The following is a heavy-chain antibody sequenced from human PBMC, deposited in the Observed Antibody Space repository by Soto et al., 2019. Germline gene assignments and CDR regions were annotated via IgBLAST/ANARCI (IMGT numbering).Heavy chain of an antibody. V-gene: IGHV1-58*01. D-gene: IGHD2-15*01. CDR3: AAVTASGGSYYYYGMDV. Sequence: ASVKVSCKASGFTFTSSAVQWVRQARGQRLEWIGWIVVGSGNTNYAQKFQERVTITRDMSTSTAYMELSSLRSEDTAVYYCAAVTASGGSYYYYGMDVWGQGTTVTVSS. J-gene: IGHJ6*02. CDR2: IVVGSGNT. CDR1: GFTFTSSA.